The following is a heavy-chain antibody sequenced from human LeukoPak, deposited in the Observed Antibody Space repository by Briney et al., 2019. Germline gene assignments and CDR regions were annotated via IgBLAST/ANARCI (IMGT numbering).Heavy chain of an antibody. J-gene: IGHJ4*02. V-gene: IGHV4-59*01. CDR1: VDSISRYY. Sequence: SESLSLTCAVSVDSISRYYWSCIPHPPGKGLEWIGYIYYSGSTNYNPSLKSRVAISVDTSKNQFSLKLSSVTAADTAVYYCARDYPFDYWGQGTLVTVSS. CDR3: ARDYPFDY. CDR2: IYYSGST.